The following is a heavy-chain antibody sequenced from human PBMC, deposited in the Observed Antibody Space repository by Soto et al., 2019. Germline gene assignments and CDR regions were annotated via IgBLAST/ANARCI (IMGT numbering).Heavy chain of an antibody. CDR1: GGSFSGYY. J-gene: IGHJ4*02. D-gene: IGHD3-22*01. CDR2: INHSGST. Sequence: QVQLQQWGAGLLKPSETLSLTCAVYGGSFSGYYWSWIRQPPGKGLEWIGEINHSGSTKYNPSLKSRVTISVDTSKNQFSLKLSSVTAADTAVYYCARARGYYDSSGYYYPAFDYWGQGTLVTVSS. V-gene: IGHV4-34*01. CDR3: ARARGYYDSSGYYYPAFDY.